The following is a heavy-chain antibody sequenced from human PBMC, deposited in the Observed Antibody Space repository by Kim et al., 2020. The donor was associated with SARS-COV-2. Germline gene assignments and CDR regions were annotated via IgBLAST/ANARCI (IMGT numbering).Heavy chain of an antibody. CDR2: IIPIFGIA. Sequence: SVKVSCKASGGTFSSYAINWVRQAPGQGLEWMGRIIPIFGIANYAQKFQGRVTITADKSTSTAYMELSSLRSEDTAVYYCASGYGDYQSFGNDAFDIWGQGTMVTVSS. V-gene: IGHV1-69*04. CDR3: ASGYGDYQSFGNDAFDI. CDR1: GGTFSSYA. D-gene: IGHD4-17*01. J-gene: IGHJ3*02.